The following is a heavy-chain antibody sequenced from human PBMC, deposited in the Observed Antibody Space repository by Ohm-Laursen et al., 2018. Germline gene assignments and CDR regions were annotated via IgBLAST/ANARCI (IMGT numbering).Heavy chain of an antibody. Sequence: TLSLTCTVSGGSISSGGYYWSWIRQHPGKGLEWIGYIYYSGSTYYNPSLKSRVTISVDTSKNQFSLELSSVTAADTAVYYCARDDLRRYSGYDRWGQGTLVTVSS. D-gene: IGHD5-12*01. CDR3: ARDDLRRYSGYDR. V-gene: IGHV4-31*03. CDR2: IYYSGST. CDR1: GGSISSGGYY. J-gene: IGHJ5*02.